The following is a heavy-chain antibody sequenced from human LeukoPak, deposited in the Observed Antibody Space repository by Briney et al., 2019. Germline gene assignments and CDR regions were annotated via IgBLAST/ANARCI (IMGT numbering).Heavy chain of an antibody. CDR1: GGSISSYY. Sequence: SETLSLACSVSGGSISSYYWNFIRQPPGKGLEWIGNIYYSGSTNYNPSLKSRVTISIDTSKNQFSLKLSSVTAADTAVYYCARGDTAMVVGPFDYWGQGTLVTVSS. CDR2: IYYSGST. CDR3: ARGDTAMVVGPFDY. V-gene: IGHV4-59*08. J-gene: IGHJ4*02. D-gene: IGHD5-18*01.